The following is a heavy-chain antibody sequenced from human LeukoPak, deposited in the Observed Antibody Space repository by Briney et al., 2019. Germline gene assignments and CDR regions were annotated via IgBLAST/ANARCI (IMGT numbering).Heavy chain of an antibody. J-gene: IGHJ6*04. CDR2: IHYDGPEK. D-gene: IGHD3-10*02. Sequence: GGSLRLSCAASGFIFSNHGMHWVRQARGKGLEWVAFIHYDGPEKYYGDSVKGRFTISRDNSKNTVYLQMNSLRAEDTAVYYCAELGITMIGGVWGKGTTVTISS. V-gene: IGHV3-30*02. CDR1: GFIFSNHG. CDR3: AELGITMIGGV.